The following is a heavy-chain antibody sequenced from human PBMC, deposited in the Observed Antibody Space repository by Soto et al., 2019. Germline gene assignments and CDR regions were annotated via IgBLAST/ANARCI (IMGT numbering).Heavy chain of an antibody. CDR2: INHSGST. Sequence: PSETLSLTCAVYCGSFSGYYWSWIRQPPGKGLEWIGEINHSGSTNYNPSLKSRVTISVDTSKNQFSLKLSSVTAADTAVYYCARGVPKYCSGGSCYPVDYWGQGTLVTVSS. CDR3: ARGVPKYCSGGSCYPVDY. CDR1: CGSFSGYY. V-gene: IGHV4-34*01. D-gene: IGHD2-15*01. J-gene: IGHJ4*02.